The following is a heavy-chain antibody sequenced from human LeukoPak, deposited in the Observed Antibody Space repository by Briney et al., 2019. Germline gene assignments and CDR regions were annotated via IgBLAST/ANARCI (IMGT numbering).Heavy chain of an antibody. D-gene: IGHD1-1*01. CDR1: GGTFSSYA. CDR3: ARDKAGWNDLGY. V-gene: IGHV1-69*04. Sequence: ASVKVSCKASGGTFSSYAISWVRQAPGQGLEWMGRIIPILGIANYAQKFQGRVTITADKSTSTAYMELSSLRSEATAVYYCARDKAGWNDLGYWGQGTLVTVSS. J-gene: IGHJ4*02. CDR2: IIPILGIA.